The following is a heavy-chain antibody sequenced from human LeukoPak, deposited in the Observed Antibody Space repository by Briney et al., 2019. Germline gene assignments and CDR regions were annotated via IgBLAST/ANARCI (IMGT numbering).Heavy chain of an antibody. V-gene: IGHV1-69*05. CDR1: GGTFSSYA. D-gene: IGHD4-17*01. CDR3: AREAYGTPSGY. CDR2: IIPIFGTA. J-gene: IGHJ4*02. Sequence: ASVKVSCNASGGTFSSYAISWVRQAPGQGLEWMGGIIPIFGTANYAQKFQGRVTITTDESTSTAYMELSSLRSEDTAVYYCAREAYGTPSGYWGQGTLVTVSS.